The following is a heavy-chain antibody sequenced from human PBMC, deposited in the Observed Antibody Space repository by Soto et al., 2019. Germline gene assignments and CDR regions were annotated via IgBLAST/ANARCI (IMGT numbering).Heavy chain of an antibody. V-gene: IGHV4-59*01. CDR1: GGSISSYY. CDR3: ARRRMSTNVFDY. D-gene: IGHD2-8*01. J-gene: IGHJ4*02. CDR2: IYYSGST. Sequence: SETLSLTCTVSGGSISSYYWSWIRHPPGKGLEWIGYIYYSGSTNYNPSLKSRVTISVDTSKNQFSLKLSSVTAADTAVYYCARRRMSTNVFDYWGQGTLVTSPQ.